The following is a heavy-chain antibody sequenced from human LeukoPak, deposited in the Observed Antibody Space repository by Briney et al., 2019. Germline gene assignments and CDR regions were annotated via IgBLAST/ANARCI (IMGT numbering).Heavy chain of an antibody. CDR1: GFTFSSYW. V-gene: IGHV3-7*01. D-gene: IGHD3-10*01. J-gene: IGHJ4*02. Sequence: GGSLRLSCAASGFTFSSYWMSWVRQAPGKGLEWVANIKQDGSEKYYVDSVKGRFTISRDNAKNSLYLQMNSLRAEDTAVYYCARYIYGSGTVIDYWGQGTLVTVSS. CDR3: ARYIYGSGTVIDY. CDR2: IKQDGSEK.